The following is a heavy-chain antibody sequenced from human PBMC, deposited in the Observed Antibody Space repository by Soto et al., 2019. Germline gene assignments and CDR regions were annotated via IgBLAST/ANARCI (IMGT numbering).Heavy chain of an antibody. D-gene: IGHD3-3*01. CDR3: AKDGSVITIFGGVSPESFDY. V-gene: IGHV1-46*01. CDR1: GYTFTSYY. Sequence: GSSVKVSCKASGYTFTSYYMHWVRQAPGQGLEWMGIINPSGGSTSYAQKFQGRVTMTRDTSTSTVYMELSSLRSEDTAVYYCAKDGSVITIFGGVSPESFDYWGQGTRVTVSS. CDR2: INPSGGST. J-gene: IGHJ4*02.